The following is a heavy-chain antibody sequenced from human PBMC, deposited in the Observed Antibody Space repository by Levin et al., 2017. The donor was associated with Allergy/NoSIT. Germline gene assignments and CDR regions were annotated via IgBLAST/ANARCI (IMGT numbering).Heavy chain of an antibody. CDR3: ASSIAVAGTGAFDI. J-gene: IGHJ3*02. Sequence: ASVKVSCKASGYTFTGYYMHWVRQAPGQGLEWMGWINPNSGGTNYAQKFQGRVTMTRDTSISTAYMELSRLRSDDTAVYYCASSIAVAGTGAFDIWGQGTMVTVSS. D-gene: IGHD6-19*01. CDR2: INPNSGGT. CDR1: GYTFTGYY. V-gene: IGHV1-2*02.